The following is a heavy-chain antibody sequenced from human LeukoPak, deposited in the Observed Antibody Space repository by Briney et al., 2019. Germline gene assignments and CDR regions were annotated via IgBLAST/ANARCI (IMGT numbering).Heavy chain of an antibody. CDR1: GFTFSTYA. Sequence: GGSLRLTCPYSGFTFSTYAMNWVRQAPGKGLEWVSTISGSGAGLTYYADSVTGRFTISRDNSKNTLYLQMSNLRAEDTVFYYCAMILWGSRYFDSWGQGALVTVSS. V-gene: IGHV3-23*01. CDR3: AMILWGSRYFDS. CDR2: ISGSGAGLT. J-gene: IGHJ4*02. D-gene: IGHD7-27*01.